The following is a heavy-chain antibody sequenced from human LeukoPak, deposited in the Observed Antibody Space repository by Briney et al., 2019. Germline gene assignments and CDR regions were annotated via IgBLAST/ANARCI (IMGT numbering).Heavy chain of an antibody. CDR1: GGSISSGGYY. Sequence: PSETLSLTCTVSGGSISSGGYYWSWIRQPPGKGLEWIGYIYHSGKTYYNSSLKSRVTISVDKSKNQFSLKLSSMTAADTAVYYCAWGTYCSSISCSDYYYYYYTDVWGKGTTVTVSS. V-gene: IGHV4-30-2*01. CDR3: AWGTYCSSISCSDYYYYYYTDV. D-gene: IGHD2-2*01. J-gene: IGHJ6*03. CDR2: IYHSGKT.